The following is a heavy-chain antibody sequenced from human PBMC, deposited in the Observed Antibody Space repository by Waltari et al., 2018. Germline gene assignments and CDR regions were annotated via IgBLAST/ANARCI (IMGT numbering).Heavy chain of an antibody. V-gene: IGHV4-59*01. CDR2: IYYSGST. J-gene: IGHJ3*02. CDR1: GGSISSYY. CDR3: ARDLTYYYDSSGPHAFDI. Sequence: QVRLQESGPGLVKPSETLSLTCTVSGGSISSYYWSWIRQPPGKGLEWIGYIYYSGSTNYNPSLKSRVTISVDTSKSQFSLKLSSVTAADTAVYYCARDLTYYYDSSGPHAFDIWGQGTMVTVSS. D-gene: IGHD3-22*01.